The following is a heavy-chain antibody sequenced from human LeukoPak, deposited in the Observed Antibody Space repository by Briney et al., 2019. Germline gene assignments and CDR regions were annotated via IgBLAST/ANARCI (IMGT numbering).Heavy chain of an antibody. CDR2: IYYSGST. D-gene: IGHD3-22*01. CDR1: GGSISSGGYY. Sequence: SQTLSLACTVSGGSISSGGYYWSWMRQHPGKGLEWIGYIYYSGSTYYNPSLKSRVTISVDTSKNQFSLKLSSVTAADTAVYYCARGPSYYYDSSGYQFDYWGQGTLVTVSS. J-gene: IGHJ4*02. V-gene: IGHV4-31*03. CDR3: ARGPSYYYDSSGYQFDY.